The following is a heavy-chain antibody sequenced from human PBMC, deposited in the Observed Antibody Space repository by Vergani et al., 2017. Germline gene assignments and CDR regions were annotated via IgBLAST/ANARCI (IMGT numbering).Heavy chain of an antibody. V-gene: IGHV3-30*02. CDR1: GFTFSSYG. J-gene: IGHJ6*02. CDR2: IRYDGSNK. Sequence: QVQLVESGGGVVQPGGSLRLSCAASGFTFSSYGMHWVRQAPGKGLEWVAFIRYDGSNKYYADSVKGRFTISRDNSKNTLYLQMNSLRVEDTAVYYCAKDLGKQWLGYGMDVWGQGTTVTVSS. D-gene: IGHD6-19*01. CDR3: AKDLGKQWLGYGMDV.